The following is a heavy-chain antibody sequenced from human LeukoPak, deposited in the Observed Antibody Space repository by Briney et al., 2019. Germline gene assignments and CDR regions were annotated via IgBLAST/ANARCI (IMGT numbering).Heavy chain of an antibody. D-gene: IGHD4-11*01. CDR3: ARAPGYSNYDGKYYFDY. CDR2: IYYSGST. Sequence: SETLSLTCTVSGGSISSGGYYWSWIRQHPGTGLEWIGYIYYSGSTYYNPSLKSRVTISVDTSKNQFSLKLSSVTAADTAVYYCARAPGYSNYDGKYYFDYWGQGTLVTVSS. J-gene: IGHJ4*02. CDR1: GGSISSGGYY. V-gene: IGHV4-31*03.